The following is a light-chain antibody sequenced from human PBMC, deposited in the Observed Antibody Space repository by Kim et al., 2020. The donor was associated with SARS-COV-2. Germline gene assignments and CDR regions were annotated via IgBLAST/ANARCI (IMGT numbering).Light chain of an antibody. CDR1: QGINNY. CDR3: QHLNSYPIT. J-gene: IGKJ5*01. CDR2: AAS. Sequence: DIQLTQSPSFLSASVGDRVTITCRASQGINNYLAWYQQKPGKAPKLLIYAASLLQSGVPSRFSGSGSGTEFTLTISRLQPEDFATYHCQHLNSYPITFGQGTRLEIK. V-gene: IGKV1-9*01.